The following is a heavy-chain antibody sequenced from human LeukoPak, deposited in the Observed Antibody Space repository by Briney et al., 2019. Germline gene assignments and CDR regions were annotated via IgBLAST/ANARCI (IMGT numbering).Heavy chain of an antibody. CDR1: DYSISSGYGYY. CDR2: IYHSGIT. Sequence: SETLSLTCTVSDYSISSGYGYYWGWIRQPPGKGLEWIGNIYHSGITYYNHFNSSLKSRVTISIDTSKNQFSLRLTSVTAADTAVYYCARLERDCSKFSCTYYSYYMDVWGKGTTVTISS. J-gene: IGHJ6*03. V-gene: IGHV4-38-2*02. CDR3: ARLERDCSKFSCTYYSYYMDV. D-gene: IGHD2-2*01.